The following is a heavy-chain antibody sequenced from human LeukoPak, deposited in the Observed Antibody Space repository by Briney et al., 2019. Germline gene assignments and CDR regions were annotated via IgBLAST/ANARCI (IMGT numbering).Heavy chain of an antibody. CDR1: GFTFSGNA. V-gene: IGHV3-30*04. Sequence: GRSLRLSCAASGFTFSGNAMHWVRQAPGKGLECVAAISYEGSNKYYSDSVKGRFTISRDNSKNTLYLQISSLRAEGTAVYYCWNLGEDGYNLGPIYWGRGTLVTVSS. D-gene: IGHD5-24*01. CDR2: ISYEGSNK. CDR3: WNLGEDGYNLGPIY. J-gene: IGHJ4*02.